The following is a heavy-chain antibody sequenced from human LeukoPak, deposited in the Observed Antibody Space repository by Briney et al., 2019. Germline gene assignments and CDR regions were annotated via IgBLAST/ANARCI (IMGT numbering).Heavy chain of an antibody. CDR1: GGSISSSNW. D-gene: IGHD6-13*01. V-gene: IGHV4-4*02. J-gene: IGHJ3*02. CDR3: ARAIIAAAGVDAFDI. CDR2: IYHSGST. Sequence: SETLTLTCTVSGGSISSSNWWSWVRQPPGKGLEWIGEIYHSGSTNYNPSLKSRVTISVDKSKNQFSLKLSSVTAADTAVYYCARAIIAAAGVDAFDIWGQGTMVTVSS.